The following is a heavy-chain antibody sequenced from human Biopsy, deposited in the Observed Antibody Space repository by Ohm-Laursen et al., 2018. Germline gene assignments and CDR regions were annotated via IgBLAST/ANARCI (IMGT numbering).Heavy chain of an antibody. CDR1: GYSFTSYY. D-gene: IGHD6-19*01. CDR2: INPSGSTT. Sequence: ASVKASCNTSGYSFTSYYMHWVRQAPGQGLEWMGMINPSGSTTSYPQIFQGRVTMTGDTSKSTVYMELSSLRSADTAVYFCARNTGWYGDLYYFDYWGQGTLVTVSS. CDR3: ARNTGWYGDLYYFDY. J-gene: IGHJ4*02. V-gene: IGHV1-46*01.